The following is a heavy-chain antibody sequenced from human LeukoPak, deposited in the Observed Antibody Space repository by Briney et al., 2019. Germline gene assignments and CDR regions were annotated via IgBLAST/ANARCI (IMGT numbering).Heavy chain of an antibody. V-gene: IGHV6-1*01. CDR2: TYYRSKWYN. J-gene: IGHJ4*02. CDR1: GDSVSSNSAA. D-gene: IGHD6-13*01. Sequence: KHSQTLSLTCAISGDSVSSNSAAWNWIRQSPSRGLEWLGRTYYRSKWYNDYAVSVKSRITINPDTSKNQFSLQLNSVTPEDTAVYYCARASAAGTPSPGFDYWGQGTLVTVSP. CDR3: ARASAAGTPSPGFDY.